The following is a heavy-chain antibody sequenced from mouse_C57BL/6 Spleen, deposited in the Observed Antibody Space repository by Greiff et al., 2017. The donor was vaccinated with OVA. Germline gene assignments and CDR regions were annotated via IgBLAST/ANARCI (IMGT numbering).Heavy chain of an antibody. J-gene: IGHJ2*01. CDR1: GYTFTSYW. CDR2: IDPSDSYT. D-gene: IGHD1-1*01. CDR3: AVITTGFDY. V-gene: IGHV1-69*01. Sequence: QVHVKQPGAELVMPGASVKLSCKASGYTFTSYWMHWVKQRPGQGLEWIGEIDPSDSYTNYNQKFKGKSTLTVDKSSSTAYMQLSSLTSEDSAVYYCAVITTGFDYWGQGTTLTVSS.